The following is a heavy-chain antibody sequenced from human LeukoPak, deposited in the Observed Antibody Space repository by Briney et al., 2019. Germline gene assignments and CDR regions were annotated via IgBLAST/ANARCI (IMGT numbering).Heavy chain of an antibody. D-gene: IGHD3-22*01. CDR3: AKPYDSSLYTNLDY. V-gene: IGHV3-30-3*02. Sequence: PGGSLRLSCVASGFTFSTYAMHWVRQAPGKGPEWVTVISYDGSKKYYADSVKGRFTISRDNSKNTLYLQVDSLRPEDTAVYYCAKPYDSSLYTNLDYWGQGTLVTVSS. CDR1: GFTFSTYA. CDR2: ISYDGSKK. J-gene: IGHJ4*02.